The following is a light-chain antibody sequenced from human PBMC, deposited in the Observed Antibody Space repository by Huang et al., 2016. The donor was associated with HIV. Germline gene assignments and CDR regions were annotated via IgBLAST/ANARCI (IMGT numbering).Light chain of an antibody. CDR3: QQYHEWPRT. J-gene: IGKJ2*01. Sequence: ERVLTQSPGTLSVSPGERATLSCRTSQGIGNSLAWYQLKPGQAPRLLIYETFIRASDIPARFSGGGSEIDFTLTISGLQSEDSAVHYCQQYHEWPRTFGQGTKVEIK. CDR1: QGIGNS. V-gene: IGKV3-15*01. CDR2: ETF.